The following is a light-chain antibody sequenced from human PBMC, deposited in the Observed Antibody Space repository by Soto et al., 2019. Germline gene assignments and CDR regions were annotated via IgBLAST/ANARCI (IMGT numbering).Light chain of an antibody. Sequence: ELVLTQSPATLSLSPGERATLSCRASQSVSSSYLACYQQKPGQPPRLLIYGPSSRSTGIPDRFSGSGCGTDFTLSISRLEPEDVSVDYFQQYCSSPPYTFGQGTKLEIK. CDR1: QSVSSSY. CDR3: QQYCSSPPYT. V-gene: IGKV3-20*01. J-gene: IGKJ2*01. CDR2: GPS.